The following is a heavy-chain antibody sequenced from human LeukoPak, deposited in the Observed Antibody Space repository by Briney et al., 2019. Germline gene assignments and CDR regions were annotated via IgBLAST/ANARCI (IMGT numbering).Heavy chain of an antibody. CDR3: ARRRTYLRYFDWFPPGPFDY. J-gene: IGHJ4*02. Sequence: SETLSLTCTVSGGSISSYYWSWIRQPAGKGLEWIGRIYTSGSTNYNPSLKSRVTMSVDTSKNQFSLKLSSVTAADTAVYYCARRRTYLRYFDWFPPGPFDYWGQGTLVTVSS. CDR2: IYTSGST. V-gene: IGHV4-4*07. CDR1: GGSISSYY. D-gene: IGHD3-9*01.